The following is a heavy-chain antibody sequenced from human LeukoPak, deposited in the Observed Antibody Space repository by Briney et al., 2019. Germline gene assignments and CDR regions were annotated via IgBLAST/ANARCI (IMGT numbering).Heavy chain of an antibody. CDR3: STILGVITFDY. V-gene: IGHV3-15*01. J-gene: IGHJ4*02. CDR2: IKSKTAGGTT. CDR1: GSTFSNAW. Sequence: GGSLRLSCAVSGSTFSNAWMSWVRQAPGKGLEWVGRIKSKTAGGTTDYAAPVKGRFTISRDDSKNTLYLQMNSLKTEDTAVYYCSTILGVITFDYWDQGTLVTVSS. D-gene: IGHD3-10*01.